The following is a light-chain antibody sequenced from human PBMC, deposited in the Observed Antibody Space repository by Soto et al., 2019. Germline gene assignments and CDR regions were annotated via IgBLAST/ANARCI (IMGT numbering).Light chain of an antibody. Sequence: EIVLTQSPGPLSLSPGERATLPCRPSQSVTSGYIAWYHQQPNQAPRLLIYGASYRATGIPDRFSGGGSGTDFTLTISRLEPEDFAVYYCQHYSSSPPAITFGQGTRLEIK. J-gene: IGKJ5*01. CDR1: QSVTSGY. CDR3: QHYSSSPPAIT. CDR2: GAS. V-gene: IGKV3-20*01.